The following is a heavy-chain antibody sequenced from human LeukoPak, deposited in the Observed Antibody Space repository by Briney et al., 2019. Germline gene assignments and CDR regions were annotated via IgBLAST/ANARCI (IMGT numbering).Heavy chain of an antibody. Sequence: GASVKVSCKASGYIFSSYVISWVRQGPGQGLEWVGWISAYNGDTNYAQRLQGRVTMTRDTSTSTVYMELSSLRSEDTAVYYCARVGQAPEGHIRSGWYEYWGQGTLVTVSS. CDR1: GYIFSSYV. J-gene: IGHJ4*02. D-gene: IGHD6-19*01. V-gene: IGHV1-18*01. CDR2: ISAYNGDT. CDR3: ARVGQAPEGHIRSGWYEY.